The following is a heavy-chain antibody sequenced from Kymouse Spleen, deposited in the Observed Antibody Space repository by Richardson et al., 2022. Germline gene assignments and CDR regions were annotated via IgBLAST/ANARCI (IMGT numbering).Heavy chain of an antibody. CDR3: ARRGSSGPYYFDY. D-gene: IGHD6-19*01. CDR1: GGSFSGYY. V-gene: IGHV4-34*01. J-gene: IGHJ4*02. Sequence: QVQLQQWGAGLLKPSETLSLTCAVYGGSFSGYYWSWIRQPPGKGLEWIGEINHSGSTNYNPSLKSRVTISVDTSKNQFSLKLSSVTAADTAVYYCARRGSSGPYYFDYWGQGTLVTVSS. CDR2: INHSGST.